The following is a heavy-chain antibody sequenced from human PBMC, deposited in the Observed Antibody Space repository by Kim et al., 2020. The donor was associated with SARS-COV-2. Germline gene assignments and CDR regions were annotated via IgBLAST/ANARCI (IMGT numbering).Heavy chain of an antibody. D-gene: IGHD3-9*01. J-gene: IGHJ6*02. CDR3: ARDLTPSPPVLRYFDWLSNYYYYGMDV. CDR2: INPSGGST. Sequence: ASVKVSCKASGYTFTSYYMHWVRQAPGQGLEWMGIINPSGGSTSYAQKFQGRVTMTRDTSTSTVYMELSSLRSEDTAVYYCARDLTPSPPVLRYFDWLSNYYYYGMDVWGQGTTVTVSS. CDR1: GYTFTSYY. V-gene: IGHV1-46*01.